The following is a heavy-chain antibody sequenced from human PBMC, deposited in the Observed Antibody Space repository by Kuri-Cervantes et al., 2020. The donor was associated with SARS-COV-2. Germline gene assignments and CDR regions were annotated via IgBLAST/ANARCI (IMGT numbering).Heavy chain of an antibody. CDR1: GFTWSTHE. Sequence: GGSLRLSCVASGFTWSTHEMSWVRQAPGKGLEWLSYIGTSGRSISYADSVKGRFTISRDNAKNSLYLQMNSLRAEDTAVYYCARDEQDGGGGLVAFDLWGQGTMVTVSS. CDR3: ARDEQDGGGGLVAFDL. V-gene: IGHV3-48*03. D-gene: IGHD3-16*01. J-gene: IGHJ3*01. CDR2: IGTSGRSI.